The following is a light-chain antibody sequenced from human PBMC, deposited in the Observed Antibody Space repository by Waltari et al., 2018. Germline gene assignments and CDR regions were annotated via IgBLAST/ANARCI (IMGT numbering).Light chain of an antibody. CDR2: ANS. Sequence: QSVLTQTPSGSGAPGQTVTLSCTGGDTKIGSGSDVQWYQQFPGTAPRLLLYANSNRPSGIPDRFSGSKSGTSASLTISGLQAEDEGDYHCQSYDRTLGGFVIFGGGTKVTVL. CDR3: QSYDRTLGGFVI. J-gene: IGLJ2*01. V-gene: IGLV1-40*01. CDR1: DTKIGSGSD.